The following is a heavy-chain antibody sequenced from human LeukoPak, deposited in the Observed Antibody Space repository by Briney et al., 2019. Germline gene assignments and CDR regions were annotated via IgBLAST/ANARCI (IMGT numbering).Heavy chain of an antibody. CDR2: ISGSGGST. Sequence: GGSLRLSCAASGFTFSSYAMSWVRQAPGKGLEWVSAISGSGGSTYYADSVKGRFTISRDNSKNTLYLQMNSLRAEDTAVYYCARDNYDSTQTFDYWGQGTLVTVSS. CDR1: GFTFSSYA. CDR3: ARDNYDSTQTFDY. D-gene: IGHD3-22*01. V-gene: IGHV3-23*01. J-gene: IGHJ4*02.